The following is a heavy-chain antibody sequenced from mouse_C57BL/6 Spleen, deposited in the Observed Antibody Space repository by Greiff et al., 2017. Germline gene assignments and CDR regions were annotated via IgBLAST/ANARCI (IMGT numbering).Heavy chain of an antibody. CDR2: IDPSDSYT. Sequence: VQLQQPGAELVMPGASVKLSCKASGYTFTSYWMHWVKQRPGQGLEWIGEIDPSDSYTNYNQKFKGKSTLTVDKSSRTAYMQLSSLTSEDSAVYYCARRRGLEGSYFDYWGQGTTLTVSS. CDR1: GYTFTSYW. J-gene: IGHJ2*01. D-gene: IGHD3-3*01. CDR3: ARRRGLEGSYFDY. V-gene: IGHV1-69*01.